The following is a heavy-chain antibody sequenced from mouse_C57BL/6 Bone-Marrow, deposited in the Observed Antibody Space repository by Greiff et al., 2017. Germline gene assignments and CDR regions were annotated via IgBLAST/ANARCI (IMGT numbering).Heavy chain of an antibody. CDR1: GYTFTSYW. CDR2: IYPGSGST. CDR3: ARDYDGYDWYCDV. J-gene: IGHJ1*03. V-gene: IGHV1-55*01. D-gene: IGHD2-3*01. Sequence: QVQLQQPGAELVKPGASVKMSCKASGYTFTSYWITWVKQRPGQGLEWIGDIYPGSGSTNYNEKFKSKATLTVATSSSTAYMQLSSLTYEDSAVYYCARDYDGYDWYCDVWGTGTTVTVSS.